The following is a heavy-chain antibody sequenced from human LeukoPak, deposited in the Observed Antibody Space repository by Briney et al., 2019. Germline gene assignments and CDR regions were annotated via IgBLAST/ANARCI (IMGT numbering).Heavy chain of an antibody. Sequence: PGGSLRLPCAASGFTFSNYGMSWVRQAPGKGLEWVSGISGSGDSTYYADSVKGRFTISRDNSKNMLYLQMNSLRAEDTAEYYCAKGASGGFLEWFEAWGQGTLVTVTS. CDR1: GFTFSNYG. V-gene: IGHV3-23*01. D-gene: IGHD3-3*01. CDR3: AKGASGGFLEWFEA. J-gene: IGHJ5*02. CDR2: ISGSGDST.